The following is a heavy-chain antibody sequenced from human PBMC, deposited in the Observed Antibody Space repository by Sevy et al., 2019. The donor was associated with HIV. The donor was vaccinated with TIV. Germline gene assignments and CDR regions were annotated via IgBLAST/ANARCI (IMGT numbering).Heavy chain of an antibody. CDR2: IKSDGSST. D-gene: IGHD1-26*01. Sequence: GGSLRLSCAASGFTFSSYWMHWVRQVPGKGLVWVSRIKSDGSSTSYADSVKGRLTISRDNAKNTLYLQMNSLRAEDTAVYYCARDRRGSYHVSDNWFDPWGQGTLVTVSS. CDR3: ARDRRGSYHVSDNWFDP. V-gene: IGHV3-74*01. J-gene: IGHJ5*02. CDR1: GFTFSSYW.